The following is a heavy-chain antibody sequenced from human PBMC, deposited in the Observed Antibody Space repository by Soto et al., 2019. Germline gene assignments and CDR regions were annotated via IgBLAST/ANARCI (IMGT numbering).Heavy chain of an antibody. CDR2: IYYSGST. CDR3: ARWWSGSRPGFHP. D-gene: IGHD3-3*01. CDR1: GGSISSGDYY. V-gene: IGHV4-31*03. Sequence: QVQLQESGPGLVKPSQTLSLTCTVSGGSISSGDYYWSWIRQHPGKGLEWIGYIYYSGSTYYNPSLKRRVTITVDTSKNQFSLKLSSVTAADTAVYYGARWWSGSRPGFHPWGQGTRVTVSS. J-gene: IGHJ5*02.